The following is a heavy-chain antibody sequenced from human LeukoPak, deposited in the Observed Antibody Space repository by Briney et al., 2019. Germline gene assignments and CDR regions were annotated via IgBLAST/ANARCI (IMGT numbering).Heavy chain of an antibody. V-gene: IGHV1-46*01. CDR2: INADGDKT. D-gene: IGHD6-25*01. CDR3: ARPSRGNWFYYYGMDV. CDR1: GYTFTSFH. Sequence: ASVKVSCKASGYTFTSFHMHWVRQAPGQGLEWIGVINADGDKTTYAEKFRGRLTLTTDTSTTSVYMELSSLRSEDTAVYFCARPSRGNWFYYYGMDVWGPGTTVIVSS. J-gene: IGHJ6*02.